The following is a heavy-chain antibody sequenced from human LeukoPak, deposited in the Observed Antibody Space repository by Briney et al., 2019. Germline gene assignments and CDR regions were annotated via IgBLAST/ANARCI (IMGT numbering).Heavy chain of an antibody. Sequence: SETLSLTCTVSGGSISSSSYYWGWIRQPPGKGLEWTGSIYYSGSTYYNPSLKSRVTISVDTSKNQFSLKLSSVTAADTAVYYCARGSRDIVVVPAAIGVDAFDIWGQGTMVTVSS. CDR3: ARGSRDIVVVPAAIGVDAFDI. CDR1: GGSISSSSYY. V-gene: IGHV4-39*01. J-gene: IGHJ3*02. CDR2: IYYSGST. D-gene: IGHD2-2*01.